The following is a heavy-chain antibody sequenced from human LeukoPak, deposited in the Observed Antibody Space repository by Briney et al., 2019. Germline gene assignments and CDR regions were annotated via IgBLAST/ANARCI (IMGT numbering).Heavy chain of an antibody. CDR1: GFTFDDYG. CDR3: ARDSVREGFDP. V-gene: IGHV3-20*04. D-gene: IGHD5-24*01. Sequence: GGSLRLSCAASGFTFDDYGMSWVRQAPGKGLEWVSGINWNGGSTGYADSEKGRFTISRDNAKNSLYLQMNSLRAEDTALYYYARDSVREGFDPWGQGTLVTVSS. J-gene: IGHJ5*02. CDR2: INWNGGST.